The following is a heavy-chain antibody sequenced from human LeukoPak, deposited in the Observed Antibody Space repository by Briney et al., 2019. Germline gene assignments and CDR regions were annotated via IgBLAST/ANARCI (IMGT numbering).Heavy chain of an antibody. CDR2: MNPNSGGT. V-gene: IGHV1-2*02. CDR1: GYTFTSYD. J-gene: IGHJ4*02. D-gene: IGHD2-2*01. Sequence: ASVKVSCKASGYTFTSYDINWVRQATGQGLEWMGWMNPNSGGTNYAQKFQGRVTMTRDTSISTAYMELSRLRSDDTAVYYCARGLDPSLGVDYWGQGTLVTVSS. CDR3: ARGLDPSLGVDY.